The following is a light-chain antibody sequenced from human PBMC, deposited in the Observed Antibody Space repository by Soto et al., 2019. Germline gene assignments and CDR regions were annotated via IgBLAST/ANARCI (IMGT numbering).Light chain of an antibody. CDR1: EDVSRW. CDR3: QQASVFPWS. Sequence: DIQMTQSPSYVYASVGDTVTFTCRASEDVSRWLGWYQQKPGRAPSLLIFGATSLQDGVPSRFSAPESGTHFTLTISGVQPDDFATYFCQQASVFPWSFGQGTKLDFK. V-gene: IGKV1D-12*01. CDR2: GAT. J-gene: IGKJ2*01.